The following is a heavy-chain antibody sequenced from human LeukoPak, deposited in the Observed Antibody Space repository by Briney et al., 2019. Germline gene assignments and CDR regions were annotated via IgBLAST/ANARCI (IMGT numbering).Heavy chain of an antibody. D-gene: IGHD2-15*01. CDR1: GFTFSSYS. CDR3: ARETYCSGGSCYPYYFDY. Sequence: PGGSLRLSCAASGFTFSSYSMNWVRQAPGKGLEWVSYISSSSSTIYYADSVKGRFTISRDNAKKSLYLQMNSLRAEDTAVYYCARETYCSGGSCYPYYFDYWGQGTLVTVSS. J-gene: IGHJ4*02. CDR2: ISSSSSTI. V-gene: IGHV3-48*01.